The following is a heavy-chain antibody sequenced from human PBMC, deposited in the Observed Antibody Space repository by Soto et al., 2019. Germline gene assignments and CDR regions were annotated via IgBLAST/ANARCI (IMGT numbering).Heavy chain of an antibody. CDR3: ARAGTTMVRGVISGWFDP. CDR1: GGSFSGYH. CDR2: INHSGST. J-gene: IGHJ5*02. D-gene: IGHD3-10*01. V-gene: IGHV4-34*01. Sequence: SETLSLTCAVYGGSFSGYHWSWIRQPPGKGLEWIGEINHSGSTNYNPSLKSRVTISVDTSKNQFSLKLSSVTAADTAVYYCARAGTTMVRGVISGWFDPWGQGTLVTVSS.